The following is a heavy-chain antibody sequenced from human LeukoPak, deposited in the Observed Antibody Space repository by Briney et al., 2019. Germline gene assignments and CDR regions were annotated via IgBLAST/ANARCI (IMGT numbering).Heavy chain of an antibody. V-gene: IGHV3-21*04. J-gene: IGHJ4*02. Sequence: PGGSLRLSCAASGFTFSSYSMNWVRQAPGKGLEWVSSISSSSSYIYYADSVKGRFTISRDNAKNSLYLQMNSLRAEDTALYYCARGYSSGWSLFDYWGQGTLVTVSS. CDR1: GFTFSSYS. CDR2: ISSSSSYI. CDR3: ARGYSSGWSLFDY. D-gene: IGHD6-19*01.